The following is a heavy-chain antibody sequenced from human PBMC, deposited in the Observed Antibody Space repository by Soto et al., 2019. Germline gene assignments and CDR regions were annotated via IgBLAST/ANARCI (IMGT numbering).Heavy chain of an antibody. D-gene: IGHD3-22*01. CDR2: IFSNDEK. CDR3: ARIPYDNTGYYSPS. Sequence: SGPTLVNPTDARTLTCTVSGFSLRNSRMGVSWIRQPPGKALEWLAHIFSNDEKSYSTSLKNRLTISKDTSKSQGVLTMTNMDPVDTATYYCARIPYDNTGYYSPSWGQGALVTVSS. V-gene: IGHV2-26*01. CDR1: GFSLRNSRMG. J-gene: IGHJ5*02.